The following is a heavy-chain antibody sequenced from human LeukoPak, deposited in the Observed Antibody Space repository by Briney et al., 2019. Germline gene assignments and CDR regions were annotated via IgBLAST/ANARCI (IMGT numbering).Heavy chain of an antibody. CDR2: ISAYNGNT. J-gene: IGHJ4*02. V-gene: IGHV1-18*01. CDR3: ARVGWELLLSHSDY. D-gene: IGHD1-26*01. Sequence: ASVTVSCTASGYTFTNYGISGVRQAPGQGLEWMGWISAYNGNTNYAQKLQGRVTMTTDTSTSTAYMELRSLRSDDTAVYYCARVGWELLLSHSDYWGQGTLVTVSS. CDR1: GYTFTNYG.